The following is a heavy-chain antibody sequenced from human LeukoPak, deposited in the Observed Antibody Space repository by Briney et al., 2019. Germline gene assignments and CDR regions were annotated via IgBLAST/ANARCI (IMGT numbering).Heavy chain of an antibody. D-gene: IGHD6-25*01. J-gene: IGHJ6*02. CDR2: ISGSSSTT. CDR3: ATLPSGGGYYYYYGMDV. CDR1: GFIFSGYT. V-gene: IGHV3-48*01. Sequence: GGSLRLSCAVSGFIFSGYTMNWVRQAPGKGLEWVSSISGSSSTTHYADSVRGRFTISRDNDKNSLYLQMNSLRAEDTAVYYCATLPSGGGYYYYYGMDVWGQGTTVTVSS.